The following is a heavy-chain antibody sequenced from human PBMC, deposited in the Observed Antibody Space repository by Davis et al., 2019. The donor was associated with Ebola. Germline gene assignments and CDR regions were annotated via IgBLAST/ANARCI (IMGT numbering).Heavy chain of an antibody. V-gene: IGHV4-34*01. CDR1: GGSFSGYY. D-gene: IGHD3-3*01. J-gene: IGHJ4*02. CDR3: ARGVYDFWSGYPGY. Sequence: MPSETLSLTCAVYGGSFSGYYWSWIRQPPGKGLEWIGEINHSGSTNYNPSLKSRVTISVDTSKNQFSLKLSSVTAADTAVYYCARGVYDFWSGYPGYWGQGTLVTVSS. CDR2: INHSGST.